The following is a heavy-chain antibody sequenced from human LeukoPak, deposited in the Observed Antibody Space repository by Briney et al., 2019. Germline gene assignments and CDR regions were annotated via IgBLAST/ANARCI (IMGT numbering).Heavy chain of an antibody. CDR3: ARGARYYSAVEV. CDR1: GFSFTPYS. V-gene: IGHV3-48*04. Sequence: GGSLRLSCGVSGFSFTPYSMNWVRQAPGKGLEWISYISSSGSIIYNADSVKGRFTVSRDNAKNSLYLEMNCLRVEDTALYYCARGARYYSAVEVWGQGTAVTVSS. CDR2: ISSSGSII. J-gene: IGHJ6*02.